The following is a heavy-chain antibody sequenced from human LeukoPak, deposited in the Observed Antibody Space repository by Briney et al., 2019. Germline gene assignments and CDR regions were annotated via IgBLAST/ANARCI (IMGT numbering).Heavy chain of an antibody. CDR3: ARGVNWNDL. D-gene: IGHD6-13*01. Sequence: PSETLSLTCTVSGGSISSYYWSWIRQPPGKGLEWIGYISYSAITNYNPALKSRVTISIDTSKNQFSLKLSSVTAADTAVYYCARGVNWNDLWGQGTLVTVSS. J-gene: IGHJ5*02. CDR2: ISYSAIT. CDR1: GGSISSYY. V-gene: IGHV4-59*01.